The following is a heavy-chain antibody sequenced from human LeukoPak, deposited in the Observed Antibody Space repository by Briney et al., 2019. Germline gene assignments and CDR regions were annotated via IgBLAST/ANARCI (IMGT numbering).Heavy chain of an antibody. D-gene: IGHD4-17*01. CDR3: AKDYGLE. J-gene: IGHJ4*02. CDR2: IKQDGSEK. V-gene: IGHV3-7*01. CDR1: GFTFSSYW. Sequence: GGSLRLSCAASGFTFSSYWMSWVRQAPGKGLEWVANIKQDGSEKKYVDYVKGRFTISRDNAKNSVYLQMNSLRAEDTDVYYCAKDYGLEWGQGTLVTVSS.